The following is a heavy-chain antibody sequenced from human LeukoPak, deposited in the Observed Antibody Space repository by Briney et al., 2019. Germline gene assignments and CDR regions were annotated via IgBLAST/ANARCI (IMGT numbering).Heavy chain of an antibody. V-gene: IGHV3-64*01. J-gene: IGHJ4*02. CDR3: ARGAAQLWGSYFDY. D-gene: IGHD4/OR15-4a*01. CDR2: ISTNGGST. CDR1: GFTFSSFP. Sequence: GGSLRLSCEASGFTFSSFPMFWVRQAPGRGLEYVSGISTNGGSTHYANSVKGRFTISRDNSRNTLYLQMGSLTVEDMAVYYCARGAAQLWGSYFDYWGQATLVTVSS.